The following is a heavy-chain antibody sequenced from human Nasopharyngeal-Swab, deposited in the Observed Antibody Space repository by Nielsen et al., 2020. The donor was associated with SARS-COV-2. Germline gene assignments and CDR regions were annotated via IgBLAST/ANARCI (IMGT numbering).Heavy chain of an antibody. CDR1: GYSFRSYG. CDR2: ISVYNADT. CDR3: ARDIEAWLVVPSLSFDY. V-gene: IGHV1-18*01. J-gene: IGHJ4*02. D-gene: IGHD3-22*01. Sequence: ASVKVSCKASGYSFRSYGINWVRQAPAQGLEWMGWISVYNADTNYAQKLQGRVSLTTDTSTSTAYMELRSLRSDDTAVYYCARDIEAWLVVPSLSFDYWGQGTLVTVSS.